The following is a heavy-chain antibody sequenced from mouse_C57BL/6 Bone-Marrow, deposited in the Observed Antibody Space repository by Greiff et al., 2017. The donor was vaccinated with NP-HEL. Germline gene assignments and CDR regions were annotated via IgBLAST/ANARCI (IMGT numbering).Heavy chain of an antibody. J-gene: IGHJ2*01. V-gene: IGHV1-82*01. CDR3: AKQEGYYVDY. Sequence: QVQLQQSGPELVKPGASVKISCKASGYAFSSSWMNWVKQRPGQGLEWIGRIYPGDGDTYYNGKFKGKATLTADKSSSTAYMQLSSLTSDDSAVDFWAKQEGYYVDYWGQGTTLTVSS. CDR1: GYAFSSSW. CDR2: IYPGDGDT.